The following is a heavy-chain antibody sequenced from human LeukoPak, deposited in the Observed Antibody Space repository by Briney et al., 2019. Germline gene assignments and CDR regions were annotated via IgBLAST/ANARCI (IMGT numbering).Heavy chain of an antibody. CDR2: IFYRGTL. Sequence: PSETLSLTCTVSGGSINSGTHYWGWVRQPPGKGLGWIGSIFYRGTLFYSPSLKSRVTVSIDTSKNQFSLKLSSVTAADTAVYYCARHDYDLLTGYTINWFDPWGQGTLVTVSS. CDR3: ARHDYDLLTGYTINWFDP. CDR1: GGSINSGTHY. J-gene: IGHJ5*02. D-gene: IGHD3-9*01. V-gene: IGHV4-39*01.